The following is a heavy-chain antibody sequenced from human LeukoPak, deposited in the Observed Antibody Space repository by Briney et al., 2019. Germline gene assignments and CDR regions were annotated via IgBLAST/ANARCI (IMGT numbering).Heavy chain of an antibody. Sequence: PSETLSLTCTVAGGSIASTIYYWHWIRQPPGKGLEWIGNIYYSGSTYYNPSLKSRVSISLDTSKNQFSLKLSSVTAADTAVYYCAREGCSSTSCSSFGAFDIWGQGTMVTVSS. CDR1: GGSIASTIYY. J-gene: IGHJ3*02. CDR3: AREGCSSTSCSSFGAFDI. CDR2: IYYSGST. D-gene: IGHD2-2*01. V-gene: IGHV4-39*07.